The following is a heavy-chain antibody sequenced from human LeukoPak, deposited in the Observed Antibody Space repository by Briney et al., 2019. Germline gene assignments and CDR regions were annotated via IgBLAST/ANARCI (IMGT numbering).Heavy chain of an antibody. J-gene: IGHJ4*02. CDR2: IYYSGST. CDR3: ARGKVVAGTPGQNSWDY. CDR1: GFNVESNY. V-gene: IGHV4-59*08. D-gene: IGHD6-19*01. Sequence: PGGSLRLSCAASGFNVESNYMIWVRQPPGKGLEWIGYIYYSGSTYYNPSLKSRVTVSVDTSKNQFSLKLSSVTAADTAVYYCARGKVVAGTPGQNSWDYWGQGTLVTVSS.